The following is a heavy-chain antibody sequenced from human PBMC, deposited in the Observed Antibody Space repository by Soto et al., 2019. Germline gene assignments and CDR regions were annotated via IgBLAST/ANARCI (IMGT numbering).Heavy chain of an antibody. CDR2: IVPSVDTT. V-gene: IGHV1-69*18. CDR1: GGTFSRSG. Sequence: QVQLVQSGTEVKKPGASVKVSCKASGGTFSRSGFHWVRQAPGQGLEWMGMIVPSVDTTNYAQKFQASGTISADQFTSTVYMELRSLRSEDTAVYYCARCPQPPDTADPYAVDVWGQGTRVIVSS. D-gene: IGHD5-18*01. CDR3: ARCPQPPDTADPYAVDV. J-gene: IGHJ6*02.